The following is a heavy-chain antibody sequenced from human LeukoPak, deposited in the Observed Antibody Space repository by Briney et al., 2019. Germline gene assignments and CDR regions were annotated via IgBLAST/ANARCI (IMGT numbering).Heavy chain of an antibody. D-gene: IGHD3-22*01. CDR1: GGSFTNCP. J-gene: IGHJ3*02. Sequence: SVKVSCKASGGSFTNCPFHWVRQAPGQGLEWMGGIIPMFGSRDYAQKLQGRLTITADESTSTAYMELSSLRSEDTAVYYCARSTQNYDSRGYYPPDAFDIWGQGTMVTVSS. CDR3: ARSTQNYDSRGYYPPDAFDI. V-gene: IGHV1-69*13. CDR2: IIPMFGSR.